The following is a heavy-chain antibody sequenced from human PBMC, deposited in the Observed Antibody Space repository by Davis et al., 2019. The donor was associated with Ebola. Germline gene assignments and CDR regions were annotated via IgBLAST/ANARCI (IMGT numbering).Heavy chain of an antibody. Sequence: PGGSLRLSCAASGFNFYNYAMTWVRQAPGKGLEWVSAISGSGGTIYYADSVKGRFTISRDNAKNSLYLQMNSLRAEDTAVYYCARVRIASSGWFDPWGQGTLVTVSS. J-gene: IGHJ5*02. CDR2: ISGSGGTI. D-gene: IGHD6-13*01. V-gene: IGHV3-23*01. CDR1: GFNFYNYA. CDR3: ARVRIASSGWFDP.